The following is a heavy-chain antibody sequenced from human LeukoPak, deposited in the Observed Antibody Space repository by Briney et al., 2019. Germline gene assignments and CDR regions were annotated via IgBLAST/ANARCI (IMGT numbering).Heavy chain of an antibody. CDR2: IKSKTDGGTT. D-gene: IGHD3-10*01. J-gene: IGHJ4*02. V-gene: IGHV3-15*01. CDR1: GFTFSNAW. Sequence: GGSLRLSCAASGFTFSNAWMSWVRQAPGKGLEWVGRIKSKTDGGTTDYAAPVKGRLTISRDDSKNTLYLQMNSLKTEDTAVYYCTTDPRYYYGSGSPSPRIDYWGQGTLVTVSS. CDR3: TTDPRYYYGSGSPSPRIDY.